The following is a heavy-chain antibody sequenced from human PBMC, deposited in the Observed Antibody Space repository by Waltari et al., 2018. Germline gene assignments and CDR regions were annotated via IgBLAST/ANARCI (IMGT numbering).Heavy chain of an antibody. D-gene: IGHD2-2*01. V-gene: IGHV4-59*11. CDR3: AREGSLYSSTGGWIGP. Sequence: QVHLQESGPGLVKPSETLSLTCTVSNGSLNNHYWSWIRQPPGKRMEWIGWINQITGDTNYNPSSERRVIISSDISKNQFSLKLTSVTAADTAIYYCAREGSLYSSTGGWIGPWGQGMLVTVSS. J-gene: IGHJ5*01. CDR2: INQITGDT. CDR1: NGSLNNHY.